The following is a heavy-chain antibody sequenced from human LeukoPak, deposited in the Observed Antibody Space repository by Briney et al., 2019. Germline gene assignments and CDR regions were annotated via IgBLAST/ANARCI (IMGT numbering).Heavy chain of an antibody. CDR2: INHSGST. CDR3: ARYDSSGYYYDAFDI. D-gene: IGHD3-22*01. J-gene: IGHJ3*02. V-gene: IGHV4-34*01. Sequence: SETLSLTCAVYGGSFSGYYWSWIRQPPGKGLEWIGEINHSGSTNYNPSLKSRVTISVDTSKNQLSLKLSSVTAADTAVYYCARYDSSGYYYDAFDIWGQGTMVTVSS. CDR1: GGSFSGYY.